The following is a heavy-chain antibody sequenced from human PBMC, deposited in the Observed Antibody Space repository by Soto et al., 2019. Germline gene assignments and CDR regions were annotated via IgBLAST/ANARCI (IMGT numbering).Heavy chain of an antibody. CDR3: ARVHLEGFLETHDAFDI. V-gene: IGHV4-31*03. D-gene: IGHD3-3*01. CDR1: GGSISSGGYY. J-gene: IGHJ3*02. Sequence: QVQLQESGPGLVKPSQTLSLTCTVSGGSISSGGYYWSWIRQHPGKGLEWIGYIYYSGSTYYNPSLKSRVTISVDTSKNQFSLKLSSVTAADTAVYYCARVHLEGFLETHDAFDIWGQGTMVTVSS. CDR2: IYYSGST.